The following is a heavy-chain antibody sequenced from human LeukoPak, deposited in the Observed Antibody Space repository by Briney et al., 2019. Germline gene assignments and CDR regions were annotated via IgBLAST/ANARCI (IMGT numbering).Heavy chain of an antibody. Sequence: ASVKVSCKASGYTFTSYAMHWVRQAPGQRLEWMGWINAGNGDTKYSQKFQGRVTITRDTSASTAYMELSSLRSEDTAVYYCAREYGSGSYYNWAPRYFDLWGRGTLVTVSS. CDR3: AREYGSGSYYNWAPRYFDL. CDR2: INAGNGDT. V-gene: IGHV1-3*01. D-gene: IGHD3-10*01. CDR1: GYTFTSYA. J-gene: IGHJ2*01.